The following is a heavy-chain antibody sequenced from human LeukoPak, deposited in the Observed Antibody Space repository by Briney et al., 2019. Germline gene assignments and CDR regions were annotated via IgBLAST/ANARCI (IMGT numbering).Heavy chain of an antibody. CDR3: ARDTDDSSGYLFDY. CDR2: INPSGGST. CDR1: GYTCTSYY. J-gene: IGHJ4*02. V-gene: IGHV1-46*01. D-gene: IGHD3-22*01. Sequence: SSVKVSCKASGYTCTSYYMHWVRQAPGQGLELMGIINPSGGSTSYAQKFQRRVTMTRDMSTSKVYLELSSLRSEDTAVYYCARDTDDSSGYLFDYWGQGTLVTVSS.